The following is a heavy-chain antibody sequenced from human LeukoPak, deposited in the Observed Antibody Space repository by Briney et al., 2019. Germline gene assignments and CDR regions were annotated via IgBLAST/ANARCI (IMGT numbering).Heavy chain of an antibody. J-gene: IGHJ5*02. CDR3: ARGFEGTSYSNWFDP. V-gene: IGHV4-34*01. CDR1: GGSFSGYY. Sequence: SETLSLTCAVSGGSFSGYYWSWIRQPPGKGLEWIGEINHSGSTNYNPSLKSRVTISVDTSKHQFSLKLSSVTAADTAVYYCARGFEGTSYSNWFDPWGQGTLVTVSS. D-gene: IGHD2-2*01. CDR2: INHSGST.